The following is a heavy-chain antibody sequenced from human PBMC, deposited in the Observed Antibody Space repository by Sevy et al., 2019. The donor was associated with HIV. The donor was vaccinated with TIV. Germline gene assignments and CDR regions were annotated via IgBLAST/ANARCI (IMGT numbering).Heavy chain of an antibody. CDR2: ISSSSTYI. D-gene: IGHD4-17*01. J-gene: IGHJ4*02. CDR1: GFTIRTYN. V-gene: IGHV3-21*01. Sequence: GGSLRLSCAASGFTIRTYNMNWVRQAPGKGLEWVSSISSSSTYIYYADSVKGRFTISRDNAKNSLYLQMSSLRAEDTAIYYCARDLPPSATTVAHFDYWGQGTLVTVSS. CDR3: ARDLPPSATTVAHFDY.